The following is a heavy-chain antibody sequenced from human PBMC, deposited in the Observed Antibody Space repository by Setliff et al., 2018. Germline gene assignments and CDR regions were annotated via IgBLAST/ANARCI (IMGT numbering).Heavy chain of an antibody. CDR1: GFTFSNFA. V-gene: IGHV3-23*01. CDR3: ARDMVVSGITTQLDY. Sequence: GGSLRLSCAASGFTFSNFAMTWVRQAPGKGLEWVSGISGSGDKTYYADSVKGRFTISRDNSKNTLYLQMNSLRAEDTAVYYCARDMVVSGITTQLDYWGQGTLVTVSS. CDR2: ISGSGDKT. J-gene: IGHJ4*02. D-gene: IGHD3-10*01.